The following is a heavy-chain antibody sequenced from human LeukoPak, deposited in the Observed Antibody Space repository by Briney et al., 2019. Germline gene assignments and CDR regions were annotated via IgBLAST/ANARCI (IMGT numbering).Heavy chain of an antibody. D-gene: IGHD3-16*02. Sequence: PGGSLRLSCAASGFTFSSYDMHWVRQATGKGLEWVSAIGTAGDTYYPGSVKGRFTISRENAKNSLYLQMNSLRAGDTAVYYCARGERRAYDYVWGSYRYFDSLEFDYWGQGTLVTVSS. CDR1: GFTFSSYD. J-gene: IGHJ4*02. CDR2: IGTAGDT. V-gene: IGHV3-13*01. CDR3: ARGERRAYDYVWGSYRYFDSLEFDY.